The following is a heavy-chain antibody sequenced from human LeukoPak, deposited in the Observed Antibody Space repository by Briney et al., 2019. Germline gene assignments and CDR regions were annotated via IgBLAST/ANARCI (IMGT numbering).Heavy chain of an antibody. CDR2: IDHSGYT. CDR1: GVSFNDYY. Sequence: PSEPLSLPFAVSGVSFNDYYWSWVRQPPGKGLEWIGEIDHSGYTNHSPSLKSRVTLSIDTSRKQFSLNLRSVTVADTGIYYCTRMTTGHDYWGQGTLVTVSS. V-gene: IGHV4-34*01. CDR3: TRMTTGHDY. J-gene: IGHJ4*02. D-gene: IGHD4-17*01.